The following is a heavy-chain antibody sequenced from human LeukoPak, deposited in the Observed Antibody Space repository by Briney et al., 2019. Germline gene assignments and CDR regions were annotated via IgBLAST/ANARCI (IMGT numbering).Heavy chain of an antibody. CDR1: GYTFTGFY. V-gene: IGHV1-2*02. CDR2: INPISGGT. D-gene: IGHD2-8*01. CDR3: ARGGTRALDI. J-gene: IGHJ3*02. Sequence: ASVKVSCKGSGYTFTGFYIHWVRQAPGQGLEWMGWINPISGGTNYAQRFQGRVTMTRDTSISTAYLELSRLRSDDTAVYYCARGGTRALDIWGQGTIVTVSS.